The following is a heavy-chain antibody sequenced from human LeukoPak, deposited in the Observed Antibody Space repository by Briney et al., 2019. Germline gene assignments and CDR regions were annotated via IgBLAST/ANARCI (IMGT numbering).Heavy chain of an antibody. CDR1: GFTFSNYG. CDR3: ARAGVGAIYYFDY. CDR2: IWYDGSNK. Sequence: GGSLRLPCAASGFTFSNYGMHWVRQAPGKGLEWVALIWYDGSNKYYADSVRGRFTISRDNSKNTLYLQMKGLRVEDTAVYYCARAGVGAIYYFDYWGQGTLVTVSS. V-gene: IGHV3-33*01. J-gene: IGHJ4*02. D-gene: IGHD1-26*01.